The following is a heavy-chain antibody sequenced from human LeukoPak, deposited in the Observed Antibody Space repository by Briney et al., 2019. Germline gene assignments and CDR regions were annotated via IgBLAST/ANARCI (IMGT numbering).Heavy chain of an antibody. V-gene: IGHV3-7*01. CDR3: ARGCTTTSCHDY. CDR2: IKQDGSEK. D-gene: IGHD2-2*01. Sequence: QTGGSLRLSCAASGFTFSTYRMSWVRQAPGKGLEWVANIKQDGSEKHYVDSVKGRFTISRDNAKNSLYLHMNSLRAEDTAVYYCARGCTTTSCHDYWGQGTLVTVSS. CDR1: GFTFSTYR. J-gene: IGHJ4*02.